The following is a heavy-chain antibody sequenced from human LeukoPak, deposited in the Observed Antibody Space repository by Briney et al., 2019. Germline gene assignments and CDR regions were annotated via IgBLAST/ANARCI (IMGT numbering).Heavy chain of an antibody. D-gene: IGHD3-10*01. CDR1: GGSISSGGYY. CDR2: IYYSGST. Sequence: SETLSLTCTVSGGSISSGGYYWSWIRQHPGKGLEWIGYIYYSGSTYYNPSLKSRVTISVDTSKSQFSLKLSSVTAADTAVYYCARGQKDYGSGSYYKGYYFDYWGQGTLVTVSS. V-gene: IGHV4-31*03. CDR3: ARGQKDYGSGSYYKGYYFDY. J-gene: IGHJ4*02.